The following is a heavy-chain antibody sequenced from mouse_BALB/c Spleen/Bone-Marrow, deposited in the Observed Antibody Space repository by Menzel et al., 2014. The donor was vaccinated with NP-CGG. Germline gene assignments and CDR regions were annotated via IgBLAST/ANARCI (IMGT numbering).Heavy chain of an antibody. CDR3: ARRGDDYDHFDAMDY. V-gene: IGHV1S135*01. J-gene: IGHJ4*01. CDR1: GYSFTDYN. CDR2: IDPFNGGT. D-gene: IGHD2-4*01. Sequence: EVQLQQSGPELVKPGVSVKVFCKASGYSFTDYNMYWVKQSHGKSLEWIGYIDPFNGGTAYNQRFKDKATLTIDRSSSTAFMHLNSLTSEDSAVYYCARRGDDYDHFDAMDYWGQGTSVTVPS.